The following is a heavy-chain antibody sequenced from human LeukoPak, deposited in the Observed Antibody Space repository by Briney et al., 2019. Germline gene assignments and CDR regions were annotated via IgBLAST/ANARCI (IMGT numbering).Heavy chain of an antibody. CDR3: ARGGAGIDY. J-gene: IGHJ4*02. Sequence: GGSLRLSCAASGFTFSGYWMTWVRQAPGKGLEWVANIKQDGSEKYYVDSVKGRFTISRDNAKNPLYLQMNSLRADDTAMYYCARGGAGIDYWGQGTLATVSS. D-gene: IGHD6-19*01. V-gene: IGHV3-7*05. CDR2: IKQDGSEK. CDR1: GFTFSGYW.